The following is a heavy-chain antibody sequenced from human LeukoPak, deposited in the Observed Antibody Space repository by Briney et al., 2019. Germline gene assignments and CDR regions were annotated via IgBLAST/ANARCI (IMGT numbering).Heavy chain of an antibody. V-gene: IGHV3-7*01. J-gene: IGHJ3*02. CDR3: EAFDYDESGWGDASDM. CDR1: GITISSYW. CDR2: IKEDGSER. D-gene: IGHD6-19*01. Sequence: PGGSLRLSCAAPGITISSYWMSWVRQAPGKGLEWVANIKEDGSERYYVDSVKGRFTISRDNAKKSLYLQMNRLRAEDTAVYYCEAFDYDESGWGDASDMWGQGTMVTVSS.